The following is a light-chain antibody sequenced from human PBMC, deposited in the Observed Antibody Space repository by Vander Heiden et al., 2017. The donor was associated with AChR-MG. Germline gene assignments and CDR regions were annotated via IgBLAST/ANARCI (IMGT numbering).Light chain of an antibody. CDR1: SSDVGGYNY. V-gene: IGLV2-14*01. CDR2: DVS. J-gene: IGLJ3*02. Sequence: QSALTQPAPVSGSPGQSITIPCTGTSSDVGGYNYVSWYQQHPGKAPKLMIYDVSKRPSGVSNRFSCSKSGNTASLTISGLQAEDEADYYCSSYTSSSTLVFGGGTKLTVL. CDR3: SSYTSSSTLV.